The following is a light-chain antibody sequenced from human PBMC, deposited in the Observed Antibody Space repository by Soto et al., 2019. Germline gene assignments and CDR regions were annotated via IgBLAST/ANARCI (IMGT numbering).Light chain of an antibody. CDR3: CSYARTSTHV. J-gene: IGLJ1*01. CDR1: SSDVGSYNL. V-gene: IGLV2-23*01. Sequence: QSALTQPASVSGSPGQSITISCTGTSSDVGSYNLVSWYQQHPGKAPKLMIYEDNKRPSGVSNRFSVSKSGYTASLTISGLQAEDEADYYCCSYARTSTHVFGSGTKVTVL. CDR2: EDN.